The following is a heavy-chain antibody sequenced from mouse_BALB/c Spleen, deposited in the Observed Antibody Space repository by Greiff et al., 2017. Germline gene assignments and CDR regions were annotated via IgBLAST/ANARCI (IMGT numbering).Heavy chain of an antibody. CDR3: ARQGYYYGSSYDAMDY. D-gene: IGHD1-1*01. J-gene: IGHJ4*01. CDR1: GFTFSSYA. V-gene: IGHV5-9-3*01. CDR2: ISSGGSYT. Sequence: EVKLVESGGGLVKPGGSLKLSCAASGFTFSSYAMSWVRQTPEKRLEWVATISSGGSYTYYPDSVKGRFTISRDNAKNTLYLQMGSLRSEDTAMYYCARQGYYYGSSYDAMDYWGQGTSVTVSS.